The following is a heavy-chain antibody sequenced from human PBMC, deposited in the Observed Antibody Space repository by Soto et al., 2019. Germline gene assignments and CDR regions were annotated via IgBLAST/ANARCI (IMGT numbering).Heavy chain of an antibody. D-gene: IGHD3-10*01. J-gene: IGHJ4*02. V-gene: IGHV3-30*18. CDR3: AKPLMTYYGSGSYGFDY. CDR2: ISYDGSNK. Sequence: QVQLVESGGGVVQPGRSLRLSCAASGFTFSSYGMHWVRQAPGKGLEWVAVISYDGSNKYYADSVKGRFTISRDNSNNTLYLQMNSLRAEDTAVYYCAKPLMTYYGSGSYGFDYWGQGTLVTVSS. CDR1: GFTFSSYG.